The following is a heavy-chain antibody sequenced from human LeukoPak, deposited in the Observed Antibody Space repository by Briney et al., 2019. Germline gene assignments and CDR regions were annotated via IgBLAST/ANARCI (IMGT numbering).Heavy chain of an antibody. CDR1: GFTFSSYG. J-gene: IGHJ4*02. V-gene: IGHV3-48*01. CDR3: ARDSHSYGDYLNPPYFDY. CDR2: ISSSSSTI. D-gene: IGHD4-17*01. Sequence: GGSLRLSCGASGFTFSSYGMSWVRQAPGKGLEWVSYISSSSSTIYYADSVKGRFTISRDNAKNSLYLQMNSLRAEDTAVYYCARDSHSYGDYLNPPYFDYWGQGTLVTVSS.